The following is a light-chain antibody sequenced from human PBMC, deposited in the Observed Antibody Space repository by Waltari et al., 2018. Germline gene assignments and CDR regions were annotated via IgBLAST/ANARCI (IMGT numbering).Light chain of an antibody. V-gene: IGLV3-1*01. CDR3: QAWDSSTPYV. Sequence: SYELTQPPSVSVSPGQTASITCPGDNLGDKYACWYQKKPGQSPVLVIYQDTKRPSGIPERFSGSNSGNTATLTISGTQAMDEADYYCQAWDSSTPYVFGPGTKVTVL. CDR2: QDT. J-gene: IGLJ1*01. CDR1: NLGDKY.